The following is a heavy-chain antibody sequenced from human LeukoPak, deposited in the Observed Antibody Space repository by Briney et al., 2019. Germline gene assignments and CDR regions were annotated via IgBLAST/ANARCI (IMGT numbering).Heavy chain of an antibody. D-gene: IGHD2-2*01. J-gene: IGHJ5*02. V-gene: IGHV4-38-2*01. CDR2: IYHSAST. CDR3: ARRDQRNWFDP. Sequence: PSETVSPTCAVSGHSLSSGYSWGWLRQPPGKGLEWIANIYHSASTYYNPSLKIRVTIALDTSKNQFSLNLSSGTAADTAMYYCARRDQRNWFDPWGQGTLVTVSS. CDR1: GHSLSSGYS.